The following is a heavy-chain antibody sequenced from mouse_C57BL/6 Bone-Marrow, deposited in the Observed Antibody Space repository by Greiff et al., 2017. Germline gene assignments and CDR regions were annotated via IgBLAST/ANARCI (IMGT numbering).Heavy chain of an antibody. Sequence: EVKLMESGGDLVKPGGSLKLSCAASGYTFSSYGMSWVSQTPGQRLEWIATISTGGSYTYYPERVKGRFTISRDNAQNTLYLQMSRLESEDTAMCYCASNWDGAMDYWGQGTSVTVSS. CDR2: ISTGGSYT. CDR3: ASNWDGAMDY. V-gene: IGHV5-6*01. J-gene: IGHJ4*01. CDR1: GYTFSSYG. D-gene: IGHD4-1*01.